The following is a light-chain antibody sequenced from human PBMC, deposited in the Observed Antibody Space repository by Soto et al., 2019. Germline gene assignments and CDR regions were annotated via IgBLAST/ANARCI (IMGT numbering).Light chain of an antibody. CDR1: QSINNN. Sequence: EIVMTQSPATLSVSPGERATLSCRASQSINNNLAWYQQKPGQAPRLLIYGAFTRATGIPARFSGSGSGTEFTLTISSLQSEDFAVYYCQQYNIRWTFGQGTKV. V-gene: IGKV3-15*01. J-gene: IGKJ1*01. CDR3: QQYNIRWT. CDR2: GAF.